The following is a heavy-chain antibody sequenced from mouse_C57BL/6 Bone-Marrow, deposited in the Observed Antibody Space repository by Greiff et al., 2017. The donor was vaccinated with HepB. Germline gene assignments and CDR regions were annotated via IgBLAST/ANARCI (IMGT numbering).Heavy chain of an antibody. V-gene: IGHV5-2*01. D-gene: IGHD4-1*01. CDR2: INSDGGST. J-gene: IGHJ1*03. Sequence: DVKLVESGGGLVQPGESLKLSCESNEYEFPSHDMSWVRKTPEKRLELVAAINSDGGSTYYPDTMERRFILSRDNTKKTLYLQMSSLRSEDTALYYCARQLGRVWYFDVWGTGTTVTVSS. CDR3: ARQLGRVWYFDV. CDR1: EYEFPSHD.